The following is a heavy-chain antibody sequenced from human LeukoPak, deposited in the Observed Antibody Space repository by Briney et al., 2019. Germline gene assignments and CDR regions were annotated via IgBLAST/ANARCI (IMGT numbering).Heavy chain of an antibody. CDR2: INHSGST. CDR3: AGAGVSSSWSYNWFDP. J-gene: IGHJ5*02. D-gene: IGHD6-13*01. Sequence: SETLSLTCAVYGGSFSGYYWSWIRQPPGKGLEWIGEINHSGSTNYNPSLKSRATISVDTSKNQFSLKLSSVTAADTAVYYCAGAGVSSSWSYNWFDPWGQGTLVTVSS. CDR1: GGSFSGYY. V-gene: IGHV4-34*01.